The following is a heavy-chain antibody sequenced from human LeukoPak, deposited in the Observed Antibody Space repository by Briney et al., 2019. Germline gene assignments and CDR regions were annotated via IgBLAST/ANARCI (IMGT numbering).Heavy chain of an antibody. D-gene: IGHD3-10*01. J-gene: IGHJ5*02. CDR3: ARAFSDTRYGGTNWFDP. V-gene: IGHV1-8*01. Sequence: ASVTVSCKASGYSFTNYDINWVRQATGQGLEWMGWMNPNSGNTGYAQKFQGRVIITINPSINPAYMELSSLKSEDTAIYYCARAFSDTRYGGTNWFDPWGQGTLVTVSS. CDR2: MNPNSGNT. CDR1: GYSFTNYD.